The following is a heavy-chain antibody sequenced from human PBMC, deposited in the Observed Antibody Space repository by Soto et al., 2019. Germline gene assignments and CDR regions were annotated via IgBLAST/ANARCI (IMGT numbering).Heavy chain of an antibody. D-gene: IGHD6-19*01. CDR2: ISAYNGNT. J-gene: IGHJ6*03. CDR1: GYTFTSYG. CDR3: ASAGGTPNPSVAGTEEYYYYMDV. V-gene: IGHV1-18*01. Sequence: ASVKVSCKASGYTFTSYGISWVRQAPGQGLEWMGWISAYNGNTNYAQKLQGRVTMTTDTSTSTAYMELRSLRSDDTAVYYCASAGGTPNPSVAGTEEYYYYMDVSGKGTTVSVSS.